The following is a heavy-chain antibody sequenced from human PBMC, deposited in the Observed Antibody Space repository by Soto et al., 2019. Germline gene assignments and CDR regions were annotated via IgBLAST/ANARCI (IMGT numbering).Heavy chain of an antibody. CDR3: TRRYTGNDYYFDP. D-gene: IGHD3-16*02. J-gene: IGHJ4*02. CDR1: GGSIRVQSYY. Sequence: PSETLSLTCTVSGGSIRVQSYYWTWIRQTPGKGLEWVGSSYYSGTSYFNPALKGRVTISVNTSTNQFSLRLTSVTAADTAVYYFTRRYTGNDYYFDPWGQGTLVTVSS. CDR2: SYYSGTS. V-gene: IGHV4-39*01.